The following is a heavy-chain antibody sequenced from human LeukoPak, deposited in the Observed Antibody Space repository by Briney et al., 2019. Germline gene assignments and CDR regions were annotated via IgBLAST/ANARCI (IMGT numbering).Heavy chain of an antibody. CDR3: AGLSGYDPYYFDY. Sequence: GASMKVSCKPSGYSFTSYYMHWVRQAPGQGLEWMGCINPNSGRTDYAQKFQGSVTMTRDTSISTAYMELSRLTSDNTAVYYCAGLSGYDPYYFDYWGQGTLVGVCS. CDR1: GYSFTSYY. J-gene: IGHJ4*02. CDR2: INPNSGRT. D-gene: IGHD5-12*01. V-gene: IGHV1-2*02.